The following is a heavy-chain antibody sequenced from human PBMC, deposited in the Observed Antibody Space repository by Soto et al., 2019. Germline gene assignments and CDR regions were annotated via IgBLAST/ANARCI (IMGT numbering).Heavy chain of an antibody. J-gene: IGHJ5*02. CDR1: GYTFTSHD. V-gene: IGHV1-8*01. D-gene: IGHD2-2*01. CDR2: MNPNSGHT. Sequence: QVQLVQSGAEVKKPGASVKVSCKASGYTFTSHDINWTRQATGQGLEWMGWMNPNSGHTNYAQKFQGRVTMTSDTSISTAYMELTNLRSEDTAIYYCASDMSTTWGQGTLVTVSS. CDR3: ASDMSTT.